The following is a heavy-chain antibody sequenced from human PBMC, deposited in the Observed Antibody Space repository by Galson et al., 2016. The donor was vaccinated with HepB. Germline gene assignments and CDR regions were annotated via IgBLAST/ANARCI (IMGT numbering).Heavy chain of an antibody. J-gene: IGHJ6*04. CDR1: GFTFSIHD. CDR3: SRGKSPLTMPWNYGLDV. Sequence: SLRLSCAASGFTFSIHDMHWVRQVTGKGLEWVSAIETAGDTYYPDSVKGRFTISRENAKNSLYLQMNDLRAGDTAVYYCSRGKSPLTMPWNYGLDVWGKGTAVTVSS. V-gene: IGHV3-13*01. CDR2: IETAGDT. D-gene: IGHD1-1*01.